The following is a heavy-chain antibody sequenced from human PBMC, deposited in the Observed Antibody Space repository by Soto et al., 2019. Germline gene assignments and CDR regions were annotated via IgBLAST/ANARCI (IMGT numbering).Heavy chain of an antibody. CDR1: EYTFTDSY. Sequence: ASVKVSCKTSEYTFTDSYIYWIRQAPGQGLEWMGWLNPNSGATDFAQRFQGRVSVTTDTSTNTVYMELSGLRYDDTALYYCARSGEHPFDFWGQGTLVTVSS. CDR3: ARSGEHPFDF. D-gene: IGHD6-25*01. J-gene: IGHJ4*02. V-gene: IGHV1-2*02. CDR2: LNPNSGAT.